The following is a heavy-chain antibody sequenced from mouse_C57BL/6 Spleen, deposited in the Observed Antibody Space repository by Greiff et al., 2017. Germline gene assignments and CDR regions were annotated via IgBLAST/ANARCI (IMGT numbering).Heavy chain of an antibody. CDR2: INPYNGGT. V-gene: IGHV1-19*01. Sequence: EVQLQQSGPVLVKPGASVKMSCKASGYTFTDYYMNWVKQSHGKSLEWIGVINPYNGGTSYNQKFKGKATLTVDKSSSTAYMELNSLTSEDSAVYYCARRDYDGGYYFDYWGQGTTLTVSS. CDR1: GYTFTDYY. D-gene: IGHD2-4*01. J-gene: IGHJ2*01. CDR3: ARRDYDGGYYFDY.